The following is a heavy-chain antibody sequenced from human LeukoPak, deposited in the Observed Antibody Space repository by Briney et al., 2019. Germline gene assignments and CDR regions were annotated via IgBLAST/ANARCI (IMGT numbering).Heavy chain of an antibody. D-gene: IGHD3-3*01. V-gene: IGHV1-2*02. J-gene: IGHJ4*02. Sequence: ASVKVSCKASGYTFTGYYMHWVRQAPGQGLEWMGWINPNSGGTNYAQKFQGRVTMTRDTSISTAYMELSRLRSDDTAVYYCARTVRMSGYQSYYFDYWGQGTLVTVSS. CDR1: GYTFTGYY. CDR2: INPNSGGT. CDR3: ARTVRMSGYQSYYFDY.